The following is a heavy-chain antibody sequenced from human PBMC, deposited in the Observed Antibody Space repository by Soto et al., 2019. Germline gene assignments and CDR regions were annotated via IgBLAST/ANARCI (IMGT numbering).Heavy chain of an antibody. D-gene: IGHD3-22*01. Sequence: QVQLVESGGGLVKPGGSLRLSCAASGFTFSDYYMSWIRQAPGKGLEWVSYISSSSSYTNYADSVKGRFTISRDNAKNSLFLEMNRLRAGEPGVYYCAGDRGGGRYYDSSGWDDYWGQGTLVTVSS. J-gene: IGHJ4*02. CDR2: ISSSSSYT. V-gene: IGHV3-11*06. CDR3: AGDRGGGRYYDSSGWDDY. CDR1: GFTFSDYY.